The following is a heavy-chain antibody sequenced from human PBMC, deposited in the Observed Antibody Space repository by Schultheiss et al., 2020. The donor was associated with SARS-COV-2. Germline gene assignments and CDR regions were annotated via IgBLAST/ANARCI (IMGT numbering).Heavy chain of an antibody. CDR2: IYYSGST. Sequence: SETLSLTCAVYGGSFSGYYWSWIRQPPGKGLEWIGYIYYSGSTNYNPSLKSRVTISVDTSKNQFSLKLSSVTAADTAVYYCARRRGSVVVVAADYFDYWGQGTLVTVSS. CDR3: ARRRGSVVVVAADYFDY. D-gene: IGHD2-15*01. CDR1: GGSFSGYY. V-gene: IGHV4-59*08. J-gene: IGHJ4*02.